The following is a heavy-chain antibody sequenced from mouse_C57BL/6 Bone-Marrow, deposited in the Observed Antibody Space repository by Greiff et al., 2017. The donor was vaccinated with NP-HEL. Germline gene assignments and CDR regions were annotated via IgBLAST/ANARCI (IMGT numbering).Heavy chain of an antibody. J-gene: IGHJ2*01. CDR1: GYTFTSYW. V-gene: IGHV1-64*01. CDR2: IHPNSGST. Sequence: QVQLQQPGAELVKPGASVKLSCKASGYTFTSYWMHWVKQRPGQGLEWIGMIHPNSGSTNYNEKFKSKATLTVDKSSSTAYMHLSSLTSEDSAVYYCARSRDYLGYWGQGTTLTVSS. CDR3: ARSRDYLGY.